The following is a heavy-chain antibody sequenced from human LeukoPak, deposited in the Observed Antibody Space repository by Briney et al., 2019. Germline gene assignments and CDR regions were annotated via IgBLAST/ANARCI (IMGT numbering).Heavy chain of an antibody. J-gene: IGHJ4*02. Sequence: GGSLRLSCAASGFTVSSNYMSWVRQAPGKGLEWVSVIYSGGSTYYADSVKGRFTISRDNSKNTLYLQMNSLRAEDTAVYYCAKNKRRSSSRAHFDYWGQGTLVTVSS. V-gene: IGHV3-66*01. CDR3: AKNKRRSSSRAHFDY. CDR1: GFTVSSNY. CDR2: IYSGGST. D-gene: IGHD6-13*01.